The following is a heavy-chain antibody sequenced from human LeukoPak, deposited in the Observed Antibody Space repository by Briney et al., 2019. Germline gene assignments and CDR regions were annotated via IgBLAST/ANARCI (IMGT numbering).Heavy chain of an antibody. CDR3: ARGTSEPLYGYFDWPLPAPFDY. V-gene: IGHV4-34*01. CDR2: INRSGST. D-gene: IGHD3-9*01. J-gene: IGHJ4*02. Sequence: ASETLSLTCAVYGGSFSGYYWSWLRQPPGKGLEWIGEINRSGSTHYNPSLKSRVTISVDTSKNQFSLKLSSVTAADTAVYYCARGTSEPLYGYFDWPLPAPFDYWGQGTLVTVSS. CDR1: GGSFSGYY.